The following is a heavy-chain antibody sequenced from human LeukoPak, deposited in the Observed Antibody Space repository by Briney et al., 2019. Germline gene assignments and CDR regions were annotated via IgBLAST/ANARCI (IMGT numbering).Heavy chain of an antibody. D-gene: IGHD5-18*01. CDR2: IYYSGST. CDR3: ARDLTRGYTH. J-gene: IGHJ4*02. V-gene: IGHV4-39*07. CDR1: GGSISSSSYY. Sequence: SETLSLTCTVSGGSISSSSYYWGWIRQPPGKGLEWIGSIYYSGSTYYNPSLKSRVTISVDTSKNQFSLKLSSVTAADTAVYYCARDLTRGYTHWGQGTLVTVSS.